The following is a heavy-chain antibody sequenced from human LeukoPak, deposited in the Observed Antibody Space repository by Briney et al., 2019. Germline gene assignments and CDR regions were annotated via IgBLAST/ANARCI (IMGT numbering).Heavy chain of an antibody. V-gene: IGHV4-39*01. CDR1: GGSISSSSYY. CDR2: IYYSGRT. J-gene: IGHJ5*02. CDR3: ARGRPDGSGSYYKFDP. D-gene: IGHD3-10*01. Sequence: SETLSLTCTVSGGSISSSSYYWGWIRQPPGEGLEWIGSIYYSGRTYYNPSLKSRVTISVDTSKNQFSLKLSSVTAADTAVYYCARGRPDGSGSYYKFDPWGQGTLVTVSS.